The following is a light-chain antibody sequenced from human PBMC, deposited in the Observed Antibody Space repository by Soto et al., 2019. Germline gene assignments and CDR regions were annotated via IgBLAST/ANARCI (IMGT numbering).Light chain of an antibody. V-gene: IGLV1-51*01. J-gene: IGLJ1*01. Sequence: QSVLAQSPSVSAAPGQRVTISCSGSSSKIPYQFVSWYKQFPGMAPTLLIYDNSRRPSGVPDRFSATKSGPSATLDIAGLQTAGEAVYYCASWYSDLDGFVFGPGTKLTVL. CDR2: DNS. CDR3: ASWYSDLDGFV. CDR1: SSKIPYQF.